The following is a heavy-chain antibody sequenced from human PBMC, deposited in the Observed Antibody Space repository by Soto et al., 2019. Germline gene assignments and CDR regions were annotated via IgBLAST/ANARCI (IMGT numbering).Heavy chain of an antibody. D-gene: IGHD6-19*01. CDR2: ISGSGGST. V-gene: IGHV3-23*01. CDR1: GFTFSSYA. CDR3: AKAPGYSSGWGAFDI. J-gene: IGHJ3*02. Sequence: GGSLRLSCAASGFTFSSYAMSLVRQAPGKGLEWVSAISGSGGSTYYADSVKGRFTISRDNSKNTLYLQMNSLRAEDTAVYYCAKAPGYSSGWGAFDIWGQGTMVTVSS.